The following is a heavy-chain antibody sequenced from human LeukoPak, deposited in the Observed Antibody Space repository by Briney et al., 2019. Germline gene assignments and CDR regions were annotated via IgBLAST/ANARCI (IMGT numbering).Heavy chain of an antibody. CDR1: GGSISSYY. CDR3: AREAHGDYSDY. D-gene: IGHD4-17*01. Sequence: PSETLFLTCTVSGGSISSYYWSWIRQPPGKGLEWIGYIYYNGNTNYNPSLKSRVTISVDTSKNQLSLKLSSVTAADTAVYYCAREAHGDYSDYWGQGTLVTVSS. V-gene: IGHV4-59*01. J-gene: IGHJ4*02. CDR2: IYYNGNT.